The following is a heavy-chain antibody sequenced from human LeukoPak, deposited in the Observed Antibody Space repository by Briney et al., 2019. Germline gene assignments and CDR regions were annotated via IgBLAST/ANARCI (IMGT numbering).Heavy chain of an antibody. CDR2: MTEYGTEI. CDR1: GFTFSDYY. CDR3: ARPRGCGSATCNNFDY. J-gene: IGHJ4*02. D-gene: IGHD2-15*01. Sequence: GGSLRLSCAASGFTFSDYYMSWIRQAPGKGLEWVAKMTEYGTEIFYVDSVKGRFTISRDNAKNLLYLQMNSLRVEDTAVYYCARPRGCGSATCNNFDYWGQGTLVTVSS. V-gene: IGHV3-7*01.